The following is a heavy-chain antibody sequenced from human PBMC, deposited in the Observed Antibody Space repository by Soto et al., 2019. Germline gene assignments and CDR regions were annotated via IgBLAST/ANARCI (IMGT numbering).Heavy chain of an antibody. CDR2: IIPIFGTA. CDR3: ARGGLKTGIVGATHLVY. CDR1: GGTFSSSA. V-gene: IGHV1-69*01. D-gene: IGHD1-26*01. Sequence: QVQLVQSGAEVKKPGSSVKVSCKASGGTFSSSAISWVRQAPGQGLEWMGGIIPIFGTANYAQKFQGRVTITADESTSTAYMELSSLRSEDTAVYYCARGGLKTGIVGATHLVYWGQGTLVTVSS. J-gene: IGHJ4*02.